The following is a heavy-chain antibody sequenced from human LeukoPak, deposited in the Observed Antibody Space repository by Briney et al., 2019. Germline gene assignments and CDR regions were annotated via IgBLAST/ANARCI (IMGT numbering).Heavy chain of an antibody. CDR2: IKQDGSEK. D-gene: IGHD2-2*01. V-gene: IGHV3-7*01. J-gene: IGHJ4*02. Sequence: GGSLRLSCAASGFIFSSYGMHWVRQAPGKGLEWVANIKQDGSEKYYVDSVKGRFTISRDNAKNSLYLQMNSLRAEDTAVYYCARMRTGCSSTSCYFIFDYWGQGTLVTVSS. CDR3: ARMRTGCSSTSCYFIFDY. CDR1: GFIFSSYG.